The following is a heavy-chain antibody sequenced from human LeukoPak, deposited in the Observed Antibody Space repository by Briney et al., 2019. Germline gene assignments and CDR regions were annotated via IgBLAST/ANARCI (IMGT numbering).Heavy chain of an antibody. Sequence: GGSLRLSCAASGFTFSSYAMSWVRQAPGKGLEWVSAISGSGGSTYYADSVKGRFTISRDNSKNTLYLQMNSLRAEDTAVYYCATKNYYDSSPFDYWGQGTLVTVSS. CDR3: ATKNYYDSSPFDY. J-gene: IGHJ4*02. V-gene: IGHV3-23*01. CDR1: GFTFSSYA. CDR2: ISGSGGST. D-gene: IGHD3-22*01.